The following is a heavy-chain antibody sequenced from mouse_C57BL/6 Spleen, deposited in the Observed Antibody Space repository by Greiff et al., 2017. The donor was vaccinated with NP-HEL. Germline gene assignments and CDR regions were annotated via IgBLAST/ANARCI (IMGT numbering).Heavy chain of an antibody. CDR1: GYSITSGYY. V-gene: IGHV3-6*01. CDR2: ISYDGSN. Sequence: DVKLQESGPGLVKPSQSLSLTCSVTGYSITSGYYWNWIRQFPGNKLEWMGYISYDGSNNYNPSLKNRISITRDTSKNQFFLKLNSVTTEDTATYYCARDLLLRLEGYAMDYWGQGTSVTVSS. CDR3: ARDLLLRLEGYAMDY. D-gene: IGHD1-1*01. J-gene: IGHJ4*01.